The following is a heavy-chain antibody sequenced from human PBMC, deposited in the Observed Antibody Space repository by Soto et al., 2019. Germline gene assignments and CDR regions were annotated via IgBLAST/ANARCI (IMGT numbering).Heavy chain of an antibody. J-gene: IGHJ3*02. CDR1: GGSISSYY. CDR2: IYYSGST. CDR3: ARRYYDFWADAFDI. Sequence: QVQLQESGPGLVKPSETLSLTCTVSGGSISSYYWSWIRQPPGKGLEGIGYIYYSGSTNYNPSLKSRVTISVDTSKNQFSLKLSSVTAADTAVYYCARRYYDFWADAFDIWGQGTMVTVSS. V-gene: IGHV4-59*08. D-gene: IGHD3-3*01.